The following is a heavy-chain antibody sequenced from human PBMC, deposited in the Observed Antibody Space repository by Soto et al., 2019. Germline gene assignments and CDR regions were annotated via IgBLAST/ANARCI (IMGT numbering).Heavy chain of an antibody. V-gene: IGHV3-9*01. D-gene: IGHD3-10*01. Sequence: EVQLVESGGGLVQPGRSLRLSCAASGFTFDDYAMHWVRQAPGKGLEWVSGISWNSGSIGYADSVKGRFTISRDNAKNSLDLQMNSLRAEDTAVYYCAKGLTYYYGSGSSDWGQGTLVTVSS. J-gene: IGHJ4*02. CDR1: GFTFDDYA. CDR2: ISWNSGSI. CDR3: AKGLTYYYGSGSSD.